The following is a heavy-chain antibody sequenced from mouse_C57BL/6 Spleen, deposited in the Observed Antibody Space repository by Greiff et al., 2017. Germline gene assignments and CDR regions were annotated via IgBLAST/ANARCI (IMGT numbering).Heavy chain of an antibody. CDR2: ISYDGSN. CDR3: ARGGITTVLDY. Sequence: EVQRVESGPGLVKPSQSLSLTCSVTGYSITSGYYWNWIRQFPGNKLEWMGYISYDGSNNYNPSLKNRISITRDTSKNQFFLKLNSVTTEDTATYYCARGGITTVLDYWGQGTTRTVSS. CDR1: GYSITSGYY. J-gene: IGHJ2*01. V-gene: IGHV3-6*01. D-gene: IGHD1-1*01.